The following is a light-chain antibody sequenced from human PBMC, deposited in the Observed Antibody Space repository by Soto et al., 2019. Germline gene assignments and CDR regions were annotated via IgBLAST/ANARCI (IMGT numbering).Light chain of an antibody. CDR3: QSYDSGVTGSV. J-gene: IGLJ1*01. CDR1: RSDVGGYNY. Sequence: QSALTQPASVSGSPGQSITISCTGTRSDVGGYNYVSWYQQHPGKAPKLMIYEVSNRPSGVPDRFSGSRSGSSGSLAITGLQPEDEADYYCQSYDSGVTGSVFGTGTKLTVL. CDR2: EVS. V-gene: IGLV2-14*01.